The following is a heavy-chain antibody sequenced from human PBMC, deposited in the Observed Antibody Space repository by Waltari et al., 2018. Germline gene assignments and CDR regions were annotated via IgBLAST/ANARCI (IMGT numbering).Heavy chain of an antibody. CDR1: GGSFSGYY. J-gene: IGHJ6*03. CDR3: ARGYSSSSLYYYYYMDV. V-gene: IGHV4-34*01. CDR2: INHSRIT. D-gene: IGHD6-6*01. Sequence: QVQLQQWGAGLLKPSETLSLTCAVYGGSFSGYYWSWIRQPPGKGLEWIGEINHSRITNYNPSLKSRVTISVDTSKNQFSLKLSSVTAADTAVYYCARGYSSSSLYYYYYMDVWGKGTTVTISS.